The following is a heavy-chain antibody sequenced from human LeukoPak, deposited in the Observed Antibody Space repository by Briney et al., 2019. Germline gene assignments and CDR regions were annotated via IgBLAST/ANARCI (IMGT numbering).Heavy chain of an antibody. J-gene: IGHJ4*02. Sequence: PGGSLRLSCVGSGFTFRSHAMNWVRQAPEKGLEFVSGIYENGGTTYYADSVKGRFSISRDNSKNTLYLQMNSLRAEDTAVYYCASRNYYDSSGLLDYWGQGTLVTVSS. CDR1: GFTFRSHA. V-gene: IGHV3-23*01. CDR3: ASRNYYDSSGLLDY. CDR2: IYENGGTT. D-gene: IGHD3-22*01.